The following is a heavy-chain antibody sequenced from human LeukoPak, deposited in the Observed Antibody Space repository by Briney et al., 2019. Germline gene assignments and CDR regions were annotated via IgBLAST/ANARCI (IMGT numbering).Heavy chain of an antibody. CDR2: IYYSGST. Sequence: SETLSLTCTVSGGSISSYYWSWIRQPPGKGLEWIGYIYYSGSTNYNPSLKSRVTISVDTSKNQFSLKLSSVTAADTAVYYCARSGYSYGYRRVNWFDPWGQGTLVTVSS. D-gene: IGHD5-18*01. V-gene: IGHV4-59*01. J-gene: IGHJ5*02. CDR3: ARSGYSYGYRRVNWFDP. CDR1: GGSISSYY.